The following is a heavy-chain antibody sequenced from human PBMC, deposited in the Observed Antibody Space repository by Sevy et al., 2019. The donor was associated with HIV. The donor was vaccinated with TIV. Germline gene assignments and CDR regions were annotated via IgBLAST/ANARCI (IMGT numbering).Heavy chain of an antibody. Sequence: KQSQTLSLTCDVSDGSISSNNWWSWVRQPPGKGLEWIGEIYHSGSTNYNPSLKSRATISIDKSKNQFSLKLNSVTAADTAVYYCARDHGNPDNSGYHFDYWGQGTLVTVSS. CDR1: DGSISSNNW. D-gene: IGHD3-22*01. V-gene: IGHV4-4*02. CDR2: IYHSGST. J-gene: IGHJ4*02. CDR3: ARDHGNPDNSGYHFDY.